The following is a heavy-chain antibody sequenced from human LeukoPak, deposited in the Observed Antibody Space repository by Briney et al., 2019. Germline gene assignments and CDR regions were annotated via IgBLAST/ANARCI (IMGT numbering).Heavy chain of an antibody. D-gene: IGHD3-10*01. CDR2: IYTSGST. CDR3: AGTYYYGSGSYYNEFGYWFDP. V-gene: IGHV4-39*07. Sequence: SETLSLTCSVSGGSISSSSHSWGWIRQSPGKGLEWIGSIYTSGSTNYNPSLKSRVTISVDTSKNQFSLKLSSVTAADTAVYYCAGTYYYGSGSYYNEFGYWFDPWGQGTLVTVSS. J-gene: IGHJ5*02. CDR1: GGSISSSSHS.